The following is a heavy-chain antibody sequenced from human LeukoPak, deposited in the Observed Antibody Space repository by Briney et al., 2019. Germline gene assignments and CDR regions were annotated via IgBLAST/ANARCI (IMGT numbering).Heavy chain of an antibody. Sequence: ASVKVSCKASGYTFTSYGISWVRQAPGQGLEWMGWISAYNGNTNCAQKLQGRVTMTTDTSTSTAHMELRSLRSDDTAAYYCARDRSGLRLGELSPMGYWGQGTLVTVSS. V-gene: IGHV1-18*01. CDR1: GYTFTSYG. J-gene: IGHJ4*02. D-gene: IGHD3-16*02. CDR2: ISAYNGNT. CDR3: ARDRSGLRLGELSPMGY.